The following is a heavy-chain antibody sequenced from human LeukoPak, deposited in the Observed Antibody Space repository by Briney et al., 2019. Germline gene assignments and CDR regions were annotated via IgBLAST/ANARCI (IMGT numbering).Heavy chain of an antibody. CDR1: GYTFTSYG. J-gene: IGHJ4*02. CDR3: ARDRSSSSWSADEFDY. CDR2: ISAYNGNT. V-gene: IGHV1-18*01. D-gene: IGHD6-13*01. Sequence: GASVKVSCKASGYTFTSYGISWVRQAPGQGLEWMGWISAYNGNTNYAQKLQGRVTMTTDTSTSTAYMELRSLRSDDTAVYYCARDRSSSSWSADEFDYWGQGTLVTVSS.